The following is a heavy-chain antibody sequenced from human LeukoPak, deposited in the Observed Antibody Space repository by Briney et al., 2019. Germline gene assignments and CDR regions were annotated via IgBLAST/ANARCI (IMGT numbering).Heavy chain of an antibody. V-gene: IGHV3-21*01. CDR2: ISSSSSYI. J-gene: IGHJ4*02. CDR1: GFTFSSYS. D-gene: IGHD6-13*01. Sequence: GGSLRLSCAASGFTFSSYSMNWVRQAPGKGLEWVSSISSSSSYIYYADSVKGRFTISRDNAKNSLYLQMNSLRAEDTAVYYCARDGSTWREIDYWGQGTLVTVSS. CDR3: ARDGSTWREIDY.